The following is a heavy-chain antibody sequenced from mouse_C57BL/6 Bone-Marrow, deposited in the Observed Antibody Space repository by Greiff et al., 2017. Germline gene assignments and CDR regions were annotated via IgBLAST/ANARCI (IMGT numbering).Heavy chain of an antibody. D-gene: IGHD1-1*01. Sequence: EVKLQESGGGLVQPGGSLKLSCAASGIDFSRYWMSWVRRAPGTGLEWIGEINPDSSTINYAPSLKDKFIISRDNAKNTLYLQMSKVRSEDTALYYCARPNYYGSSYYAMDYWGQGTSVTVSS. CDR2: INPDSSTI. CDR1: GIDFSRYW. V-gene: IGHV4-1*01. CDR3: ARPNYYGSSYYAMDY. J-gene: IGHJ4*01.